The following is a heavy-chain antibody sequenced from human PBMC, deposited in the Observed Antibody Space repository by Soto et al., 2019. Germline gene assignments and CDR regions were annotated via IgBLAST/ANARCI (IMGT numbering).Heavy chain of an antibody. V-gene: IGHV1-46*01. CDR2: VDPTGSRT. D-gene: IGHD5-18*01. CDR1: GYTFTGYY. J-gene: IGHJ4*02. CDR3: ARDSTTMVTGFDN. Sequence: ASVKVSCKASGYTFTGYYIHWVRQAPGQGLEWMAIVDPTGSRTSHAHKFQGRVTLTRDASTGTVYLELNRLTSEDTALYYCARDSTTMVTGFDNWGRGTLVTVSS.